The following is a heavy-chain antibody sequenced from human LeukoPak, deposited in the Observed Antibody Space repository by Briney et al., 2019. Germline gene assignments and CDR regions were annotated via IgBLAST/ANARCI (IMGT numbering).Heavy chain of an antibody. Sequence: ASVKVSCTASGYTFAAYYVHWVRQAPGQGLEWMGWLNPNSGDTKYAQKFQGRVTMTRDTSISTAYLEMSRLRSDDTAVYYCARAPYCGSSSCYTGSNWFDPWGQGTLVTVSS. J-gene: IGHJ5*02. CDR3: ARAPYCGSSSCYTGSNWFDP. CDR2: LNPNSGDT. D-gene: IGHD2-2*02. V-gene: IGHV1-2*02. CDR1: GYTFAAYY.